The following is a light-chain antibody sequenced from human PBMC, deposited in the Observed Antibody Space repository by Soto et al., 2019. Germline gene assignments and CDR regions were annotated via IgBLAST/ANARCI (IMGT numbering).Light chain of an antibody. CDR1: SSDIGAYNY. CDR3: CSYKSSSTPYV. V-gene: IGLV2-14*03. J-gene: IGLJ1*01. CDR2: DVT. Sequence: QSVLTQPASVSGSPGQSITISCTGTSSDIGAYNYVSWYQQHPGKAPKLIIYDVTNRPAGISSRFSASKSGNTASLTISVLQAEDEADYYCCSYKSSSTPYVFGTGTKVTGL.